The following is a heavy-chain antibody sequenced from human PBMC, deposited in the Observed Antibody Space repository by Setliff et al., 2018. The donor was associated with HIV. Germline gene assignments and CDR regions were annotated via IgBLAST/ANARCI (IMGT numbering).Heavy chain of an antibody. V-gene: IGHV4-38-2*02. D-gene: IGHD2-21*02. CDR3: ARPRLHNYYYYGMDV. CDR2: IYHSGNT. CDR1: GYSISSGYY. J-gene: IGHJ6*02. Sequence: PSETLSLTCTVSGYSISSGYYWGWIRQPPGKGLEWIGSIYHSGNTYYNPSLKSRVTISVDTSTNQFSLKLSSVTAADTAVYYCARPRLHNYYYYGMDVWGQGTRSPS.